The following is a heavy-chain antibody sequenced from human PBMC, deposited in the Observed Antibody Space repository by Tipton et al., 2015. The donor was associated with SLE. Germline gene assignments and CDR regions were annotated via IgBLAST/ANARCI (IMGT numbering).Heavy chain of an antibody. V-gene: IGHV4-34*01. D-gene: IGHD1-26*01. Sequence: TLSLTCSVYAGPFSGYYWTWIRQPPGTGLEWIGEINHSGRTNYNPSLKSRVTISIDTSKNQFSLKLRSVTAADTAIYYCAREGGGPDDSGQETLLTVSS. J-gene: IGHJ4*02. CDR2: INHSGRT. CDR3: AREGGGPDD. CDR1: AGPFSGYY.